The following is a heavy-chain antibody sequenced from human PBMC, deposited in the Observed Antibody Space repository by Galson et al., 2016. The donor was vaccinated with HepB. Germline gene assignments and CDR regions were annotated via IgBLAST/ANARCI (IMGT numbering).Heavy chain of an antibody. V-gene: IGHV2-5*02. CDR3: AHSRMRLLGWYFDL. CDR1: GFSVTTSGLG. Sequence: PALVKPTQTLTLTCTFSGFSVTTSGLGVAWIHQPPGKALEWLALIYWDDNKRYSPSLMNRLTITKDSSKNQVVLTMTNMDPVDTGTYCGAHSRMRLLGWYFDLWGQGTLVTVSS. CDR2: IYWDDNK. J-gene: IGHJ4*02. D-gene: IGHD2-15*01.